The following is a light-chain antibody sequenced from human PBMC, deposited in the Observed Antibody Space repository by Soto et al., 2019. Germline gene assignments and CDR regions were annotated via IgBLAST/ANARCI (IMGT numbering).Light chain of an antibody. CDR3: SSYTSSSTLVV. CDR2: DVS. Sequence: QSALIQPASVSGSPGQSITISCTGTSSDVGGYNYVSWYQQHPGKAPKLMIYDVSNLPSGVSNRFSGSKSGNTASMTISGLQAEDEADYYCSSYTSSSTLVVFGGGTKLTVL. CDR1: SSDVGGYNY. J-gene: IGLJ2*01. V-gene: IGLV2-14*01.